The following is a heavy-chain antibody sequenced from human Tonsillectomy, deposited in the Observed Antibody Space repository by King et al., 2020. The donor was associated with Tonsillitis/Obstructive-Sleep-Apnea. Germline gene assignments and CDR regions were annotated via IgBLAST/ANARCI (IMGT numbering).Heavy chain of an antibody. J-gene: IGHJ4*02. CDR2: IWNDGSNK. V-gene: IGHV3-33*01. CDR3: ARDREDSVDY. D-gene: IGHD2-15*01. CDR1: GFTFSSYG. Sequence: QLVQSGGGVVQPGRSLRLSCAASGFTFSSYGVHWVRQAPGKGLEWVAVIWNDGSNKFYADSVKGRFTISRDNSKNTLYLQMNSLSAEDTAVYYCARDREDSVDYWGQGNLVTVSS.